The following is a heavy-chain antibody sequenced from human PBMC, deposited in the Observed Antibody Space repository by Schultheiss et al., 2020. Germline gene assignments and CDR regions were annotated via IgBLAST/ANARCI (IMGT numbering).Heavy chain of an antibody. J-gene: IGHJ3*02. CDR1: GGSISSDSNY. CDR3: ARDRGYSYGSAFDI. CDR2: IYYSGTT. V-gene: IGHV4-39*07. D-gene: IGHD5-18*01. Sequence: SETLSLTSTISGGSISSDSNYWVWIRQPPGKGLEWIGSIYYSGTTYYNPSLKSRVTISVDTSKNQFSLKLSSVTAADTAVYYCARDRGYSYGSAFDIWGQGTMVTVSS.